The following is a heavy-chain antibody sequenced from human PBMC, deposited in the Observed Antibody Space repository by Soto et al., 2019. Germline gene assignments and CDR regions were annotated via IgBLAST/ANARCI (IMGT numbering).Heavy chain of an antibody. D-gene: IGHD5-18*01. Sequence: QVQLVQSGAEVKKPGASVKVSCKASGYTFTSYAISWVRQAPGQGLEWMGWISAYNGNTNYAQKLQGRVTMTRDTSTSTDYMELRSLRADDTAVYYCARHGGYSYEDYFDYWGQGTLVTVSS. CDR1: GYTFTSYA. J-gene: IGHJ4*02. CDR2: ISAYNGNT. V-gene: IGHV1-18*01. CDR3: ARHGGYSYEDYFDY.